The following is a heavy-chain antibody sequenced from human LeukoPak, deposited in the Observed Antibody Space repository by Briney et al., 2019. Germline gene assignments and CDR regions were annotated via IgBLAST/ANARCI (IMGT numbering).Heavy chain of an antibody. CDR3: ASGGYIYGYDFLFYY. D-gene: IGHD5-18*01. V-gene: IGHV1-2*02. J-gene: IGHJ4*02. CDR1: GFTFTGYY. CDR2: INPNSGGT. Sequence: ASVKVSCKASGFTFTGYYMHWVRQAPGQGPEWMGWINPNSGGTNYAQKFQGRVTMTRDTSISTAYMELSRLRSDDTAVYYCASGGYIYGYDFLFYYWGQGTLVTVSS.